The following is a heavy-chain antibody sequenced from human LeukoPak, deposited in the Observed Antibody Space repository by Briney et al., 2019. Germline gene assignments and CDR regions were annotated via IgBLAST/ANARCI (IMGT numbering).Heavy chain of an antibody. CDR3: AKEPRWEQLHSFDI. Sequence: GGSLRLSCVASGFAFPTYAMMWVRQVPGKGLEWVSSIRVSDGARFYADSVKGRFTMSRDNPKNTLFLQMNSLRPEDTAVYYCAKEPRWEQLHSFDIWGQGTTVTVPS. D-gene: IGHD1/OR15-1a*01. CDR2: IRVSDGAR. V-gene: IGHV3-23*01. CDR1: GFAFPTYA. J-gene: IGHJ3*02.